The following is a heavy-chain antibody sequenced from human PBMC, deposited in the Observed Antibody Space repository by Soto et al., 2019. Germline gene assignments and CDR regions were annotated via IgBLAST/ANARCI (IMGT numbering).Heavy chain of an antibody. CDR3: AGGAYWRGGNCYEGRWFDP. CDR2: IFSSGST. D-gene: IGHD2-15*01. Sequence: SETLSLTCTVSGGSVSSGSYYWSWIRQPPGKGLEWLGYIFSSGSTNYNPSLKSRVTISVDTSKNQFSLKLRSVTAAVTAVYYCAGGAYWRGGNCYEGRWFDPWGQGTLVTVAS. J-gene: IGHJ5*02. CDR1: GGSVSSGSYY. V-gene: IGHV4-61*01.